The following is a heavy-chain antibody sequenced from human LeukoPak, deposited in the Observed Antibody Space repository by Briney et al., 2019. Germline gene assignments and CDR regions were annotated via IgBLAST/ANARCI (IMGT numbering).Heavy chain of an antibody. J-gene: IGHJ4*02. Sequence: SETLSLTCTVSGGSISSYYWSWIRQPPGKGLEWIGYIYYSGSTNYNPSLKGRLTISVDTSKNHFSLKLSSVTAADTAVYYCVRANYFDYWGQGTLVTVSS. CDR3: VRANYFDY. CDR1: GGSISSYY. CDR2: IYYSGST. V-gene: IGHV4-59*01.